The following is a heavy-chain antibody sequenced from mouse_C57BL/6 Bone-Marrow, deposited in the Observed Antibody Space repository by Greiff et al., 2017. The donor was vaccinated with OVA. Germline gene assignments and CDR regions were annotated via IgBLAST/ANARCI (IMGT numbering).Heavy chain of an antibody. CDR3: ARGGACPFAY. CDR1: GYSFTGYY. D-gene: IGHD1-1*02. V-gene: IGHV1-42*01. Sequence: EVQGVEPGPELVKPGASVKISCKASGYSFTGYYMNWVKQSPEKSLEWIGEINPSSGGTNYNQKFKTKATLTVDKTSSTAYMQLKSLTSEDSAVYYCARGGACPFAYWDRGPLVSVSA. CDR2: INPSSGGT. J-gene: IGHJ3*01.